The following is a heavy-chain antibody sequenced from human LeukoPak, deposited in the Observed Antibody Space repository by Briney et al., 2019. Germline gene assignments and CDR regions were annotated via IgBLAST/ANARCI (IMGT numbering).Heavy chain of an antibody. D-gene: IGHD3-3*01. Sequence: GGSLRLSCAASGFTFSSYSMNWVRQAPGKGLEWVSYISSSSNTIYYADSVKGRFTIARDNAKNSVSLEMNSLRAEDTAVYYCARSARLMKGVVEVTALDDWGQGTLVTVSS. V-gene: IGHV3-48*04. CDR2: ISSSSNTI. CDR1: GFTFSSYS. J-gene: IGHJ4*02. CDR3: ARSARLMKGVVEVTALDD.